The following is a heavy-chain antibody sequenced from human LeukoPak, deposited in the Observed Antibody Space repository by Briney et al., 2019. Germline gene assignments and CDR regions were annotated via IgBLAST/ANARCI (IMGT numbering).Heavy chain of an antibody. Sequence: SETLSLTCTVSGVSISSSNSYWGWIRQPPGKGLEWIGNIYYSGSTYYNPSLKSRVTISVDTSKNQFSLKLSSVTAADTAVYYCARLHQADNDYWGQGTLVTVSS. CDR3: ARLHQADNDY. CDR2: IYYSGST. D-gene: IGHD3-9*01. J-gene: IGHJ4*02. V-gene: IGHV4-39*01. CDR1: GVSISSSNSY.